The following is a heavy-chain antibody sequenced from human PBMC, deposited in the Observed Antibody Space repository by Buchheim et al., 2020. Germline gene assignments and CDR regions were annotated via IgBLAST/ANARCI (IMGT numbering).Heavy chain of an antibody. J-gene: IGHJ4*02. CDR2: ISYDGSNK. V-gene: IGHV3-30-3*01. CDR1: GFTFSSYA. CDR3: ARGRGSSGYYYEFDY. D-gene: IGHD3-22*01. Sequence: QVQLVESGGGVVQPGRSLRLSCAASGFTFSSYAMHWVRQAPGKGLEWVAVISYDGSNKYYADSVKGRFTIPRDNSKNTLYLQMNSLRAEDTAVYYCARGRGSSGYYYEFDYWGQGTL.